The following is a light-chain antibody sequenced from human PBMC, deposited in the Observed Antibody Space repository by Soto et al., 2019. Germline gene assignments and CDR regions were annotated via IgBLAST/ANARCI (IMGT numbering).Light chain of an antibody. CDR1: SSDVGTYNY. V-gene: IGLV2-8*01. J-gene: IGLJ3*02. CDR3: SSYAGSNNWV. CDR2: EVT. Sequence: QSALTQPPSASGSPGQSVTISCTGTSSDVGTYNYVSWYQQYPGKAPKLMIYEVTKRPSGVPDRCSGSKSGNTASLTVSGLQAEDEADYYCSSYAGSNNWVFGGGTKLTVL.